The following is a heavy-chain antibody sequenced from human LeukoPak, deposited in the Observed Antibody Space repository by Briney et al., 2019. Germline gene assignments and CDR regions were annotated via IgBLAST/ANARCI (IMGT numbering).Heavy chain of an antibody. Sequence: PGGSLRLSCAASGFTFSRHSINWVRQAPGKGLEWVSSISSSSSYIYYADSVKGRFTISRDNAKNSLYLQMNSLRAEDTAVYYCAKLLWFGEFDRKVFDYWGQGTLVTVSS. CDR2: ISSSSSYI. J-gene: IGHJ4*02. CDR3: AKLLWFGEFDRKVFDY. V-gene: IGHV3-21*01. CDR1: GFTFSRHS. D-gene: IGHD3-10*01.